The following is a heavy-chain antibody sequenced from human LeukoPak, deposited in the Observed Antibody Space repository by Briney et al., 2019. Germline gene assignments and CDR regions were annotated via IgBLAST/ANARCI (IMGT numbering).Heavy chain of an antibody. D-gene: IGHD3-10*01. J-gene: IGHJ6*03. CDR1: GFTFSSYE. CDR3: AKGMVRPGAGYYYYYMDV. V-gene: IGHV3-48*03. CDR2: ISSSGSTI. Sequence: GGSLRLSCAASGFTFSSYEMNWVRQAPGKGLEWVSYISSSGSTIYYADSVKGRFTISSDNAKNSLYLQMNSLRAEDTAVYYCAKGMVRPGAGYYYYYMDVWGKGTTVTVSS.